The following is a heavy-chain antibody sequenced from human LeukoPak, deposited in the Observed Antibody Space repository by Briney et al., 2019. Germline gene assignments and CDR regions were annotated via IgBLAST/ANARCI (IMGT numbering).Heavy chain of an antibody. D-gene: IGHD4-23*01. CDR2: IWYDGSNK. Sequence: GGSLRLSCVASGFTFSSYGMHWVRQVPGKGLGWVALIWYDGSNKYYSDSVKGRFTISRDNSKNTLYLQMNSLRAEDTAVYYCAREGPRGNSQFDYWGQGTLVTVSS. CDR3: AREGPRGNSQFDY. J-gene: IGHJ4*02. CDR1: GFTFSSYG. V-gene: IGHV3-33*01.